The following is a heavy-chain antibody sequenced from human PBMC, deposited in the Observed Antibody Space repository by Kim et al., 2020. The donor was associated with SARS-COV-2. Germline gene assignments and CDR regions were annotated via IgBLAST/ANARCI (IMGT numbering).Heavy chain of an antibody. CDR2: IKEEGSVK. D-gene: IGHD6-13*01. Sequence: GGSLRLSCGVYGFTFRSYWMSWVRQAPGKGLEWVANIKEEGSVKQYVDSVKGRFTISRDNARDSLYLQMNSLSADDTAVYYCARDGILSYSSSWDYWGPGTLVTVSS. CDR1: GFTFRSYW. J-gene: IGHJ4*02. V-gene: IGHV3-7*03. CDR3: ARDGILSYSSSWDY.